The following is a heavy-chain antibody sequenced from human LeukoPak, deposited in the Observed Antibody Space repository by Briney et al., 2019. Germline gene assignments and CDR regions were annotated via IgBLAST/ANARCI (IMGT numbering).Heavy chain of an antibody. V-gene: IGHV4-38-2*02. CDR3: ARSGLNRFDY. CDR1: GYSISSGYY. J-gene: IGHJ4*02. CDR2: IYYSGST. Sequence: PSETLSLTCTVSGYSISSGYYWGWIRQPPGKGLEWIGSIYYSGSTYYNPSLKSRVTISVDTSKNQFSLKLSSVTAADTAVYYCARSGLNRFDYWGQGTLVTVSS. D-gene: IGHD2-15*01.